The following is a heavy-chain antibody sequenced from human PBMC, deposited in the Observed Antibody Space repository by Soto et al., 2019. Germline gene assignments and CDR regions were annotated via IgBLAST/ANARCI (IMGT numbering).Heavy chain of an antibody. D-gene: IGHD6-19*01. CDR3: ARPSLPFSSGRFFGLDY. CDR1: GFTFSSYA. V-gene: IGHV3-30-3*01. J-gene: IGHJ4*02. Sequence: GGSLRLSCAASGFTFSSYAMHWVRQAPGKGLEWVAVISYDGSNKYYADSVKGRFTISRDNSKNTLYLQMNSLRAEDTAVYYCARPSLPFSSGRFFGLDYWGQGTLVTVSS. CDR2: ISYDGSNK.